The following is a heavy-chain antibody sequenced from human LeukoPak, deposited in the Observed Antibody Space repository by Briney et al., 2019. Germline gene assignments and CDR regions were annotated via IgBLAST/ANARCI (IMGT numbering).Heavy chain of an antibody. CDR3: ARGCDDSSGYYQYYFDY. J-gene: IGHJ4*02. D-gene: IGHD3-22*01. CDR1: GXSFSGYY. Sequence: SETLSLTCAVYGXSFSGYYWSWIRQPPGKGLEWIAEINHSGSTNYNPSLKSRVTISVDTSKNQFSLKLSSVTAADTAVYYCARGCDDSSGYYQYYFDYWGQGTLVTASS. CDR2: INHSGST. V-gene: IGHV4-34*01.